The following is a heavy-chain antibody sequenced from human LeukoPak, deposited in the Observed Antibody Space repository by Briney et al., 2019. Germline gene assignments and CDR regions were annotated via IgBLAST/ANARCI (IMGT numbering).Heavy chain of an antibody. CDR1: GYTFTGYY. Sequence: ASVKVSCKASGYTFTGYYMHWVRQAPGQGLEWMGWINPNSGGTNYAQKFQGRVTMTRAPSISTAYMELSRLRSDDTAVYYCASPGGYFCSGGSCYNYWGQGTLVTVSS. V-gene: IGHV1-2*02. J-gene: IGHJ4*02. D-gene: IGHD2-15*01. CDR3: ASPGGYFCSGGSCYNY. CDR2: INPNSGGT.